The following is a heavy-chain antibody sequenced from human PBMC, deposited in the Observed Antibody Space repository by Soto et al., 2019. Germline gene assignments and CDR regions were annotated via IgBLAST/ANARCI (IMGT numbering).Heavy chain of an antibody. D-gene: IGHD4-17*01. CDR3: ARDYGDYFDY. V-gene: IGHV4-59*01. Sequence: SETLSLTCTVSGGSTSSYYWSWIRQPPGKGLEWIGYIYYSGSTNYNPSLKSRVTISVDTSKNQFSLKLSSVTAADTAVYYCARDYGDYFDYWGQGTLVTVSS. CDR1: GGSTSSYY. J-gene: IGHJ4*02. CDR2: IYYSGST.